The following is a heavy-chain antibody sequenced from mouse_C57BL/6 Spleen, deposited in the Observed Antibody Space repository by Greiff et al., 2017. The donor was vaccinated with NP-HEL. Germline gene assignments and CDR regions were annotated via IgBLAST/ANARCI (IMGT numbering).Heavy chain of an antibody. CDR1: GFTFSDYY. CDR3: ARARYGSTPYWYFDV. V-gene: IGHV5-16*01. CDR2: INYDGSST. D-gene: IGHD1-1*01. J-gene: IGHJ1*03. Sequence: EVHLVESEGGLVQPGSSMKLSCTASGFTFSDYYMAWVRQVPEKGLEWVANINYDGSSTYYLDSLKSRFIISRDNAKNILYLQMSSLKSEDTATYYCARARYGSTPYWYFDVWGTGTTVTVSS.